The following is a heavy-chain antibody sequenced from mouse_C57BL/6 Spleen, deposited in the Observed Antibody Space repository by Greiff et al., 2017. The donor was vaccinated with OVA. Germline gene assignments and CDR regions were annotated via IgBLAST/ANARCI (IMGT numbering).Heavy chain of an antibody. J-gene: IGHJ3*01. CDR2: INPNNGGT. Sequence: VQLQQSGPELVKPGASVKIPCKASGYTFTDYNMDWVKQSHGKSLEWIGDINPNNGGTIYNQKFKGKATLTVDKSSSTSYMELRSLTSEYTAVYYCARSDYYGSWFAYWGQGTLVTVSA. V-gene: IGHV1-18*01. D-gene: IGHD1-1*01. CDR1: GYTFTDYN. CDR3: ARSDYYGSWFAY.